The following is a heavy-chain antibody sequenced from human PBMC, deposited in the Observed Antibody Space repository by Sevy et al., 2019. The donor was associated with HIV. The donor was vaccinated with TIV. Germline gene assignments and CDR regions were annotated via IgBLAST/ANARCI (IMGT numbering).Heavy chain of an antibody. Sequence: GGSLRLSCVGSGFNFNKHFMVWVRQAPGRGLQWDSSISSRSGYIFYSDSVRGRFTISRDNAKNSLFLEMNNLGVEDTAVYYCTREASAAGTSFGLDVWGQGTTVTVSS. J-gene: IGHJ6*02. CDR3: TREASAAGTSFGLDV. D-gene: IGHD6-13*01. CDR1: GFNFNKHF. V-gene: IGHV3-21*01. CDR2: ISSRSGYI.